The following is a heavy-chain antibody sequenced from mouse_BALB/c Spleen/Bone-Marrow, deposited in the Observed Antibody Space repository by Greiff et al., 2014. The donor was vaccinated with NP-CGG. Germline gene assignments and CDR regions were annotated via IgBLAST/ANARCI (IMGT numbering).Heavy chain of an antibody. CDR2: IYPYNGDT. CDR3: ERSGYYGSSYIDV. Sequence: EVMLVESGPELVKPGASVKISCKASGYSFTGYFMNWVKQSHGKSLEWIGRIYPYNGDTFYNQKFKGKATLTVDKSSSTAHMELLNLTTEDSAVNYCERSGYYGSSYIDVWGAGTTVTVSS. D-gene: IGHD1-1*01. CDR1: GYSFTGYF. J-gene: IGHJ1*01. V-gene: IGHV1-37*01.